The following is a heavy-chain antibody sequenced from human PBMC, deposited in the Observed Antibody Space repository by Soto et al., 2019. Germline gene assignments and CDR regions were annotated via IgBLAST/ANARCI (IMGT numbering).Heavy chain of an antibody. V-gene: IGHV3-66*01. J-gene: IGHJ4*02. CDR1: GFTVNSNY. Sequence: GGSLRLSCAASGFTVNSNYMSWVRQAPGKGLEWVSVIYSDGSTYYADSVKGRFIISRDNSNNTLYFQMISLRAEDTAVYYCATLTKYDILTGFYPCWGQGTLVTVSS. D-gene: IGHD3-9*01. CDR3: ATLTKYDILTGFYPC. CDR2: IYSDGST.